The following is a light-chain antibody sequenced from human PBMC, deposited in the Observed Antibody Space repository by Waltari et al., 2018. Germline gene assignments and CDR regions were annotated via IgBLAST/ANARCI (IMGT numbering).Light chain of an antibody. V-gene: IGLV3-21*03. CDR3: QVWDTSSNLHVV. J-gene: IGLJ2*01. CDR2: DDS. Sequence: SYVLTQPPSVSVAPGKTARITCGGNNIGSNSVHWYQQKPGQAPVLVVYDDSDRPSGIPERFSGSNSGNTATLTISRVEAGDEADYYCQVWDTSSNLHVVFGGGAKLTVL. CDR1: NIGSNS.